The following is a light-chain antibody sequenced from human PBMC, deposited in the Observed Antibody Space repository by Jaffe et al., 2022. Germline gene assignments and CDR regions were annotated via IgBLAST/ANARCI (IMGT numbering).Light chain of an antibody. Sequence: DIVMTQSPDSLAVPLGERATINCKSSQSIFYSSNNKNYLAWYQQKPGQSPRLLLYWASTRESGVPDRFSGSGSGTDFTLTITDLQAEDVAIYYCHQYFTTPYTFGQGTKLEIE. CDR3: HQYFTTPYT. CDR1: QSIFYSSNNKNY. CDR2: WAS. V-gene: IGKV4-1*01. J-gene: IGKJ2*01.